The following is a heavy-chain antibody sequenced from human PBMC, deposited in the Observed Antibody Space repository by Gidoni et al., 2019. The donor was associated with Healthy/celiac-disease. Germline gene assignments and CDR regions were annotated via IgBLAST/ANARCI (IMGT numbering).Heavy chain of an antibody. D-gene: IGHD2-8*02. CDR1: GFTFSSYA. CDR3: AKDGRFGRYCTGGVCYPTIDY. CDR2: ISGSGGST. Sequence: EVQLVESGGGLVQPGGSLRLSCAASGFTFSSYAMRWVRQAPGKGLEWVSAISGSGGSTYYADSVKGRFTISRDNSKNTLYLQMNSLRAEDTAVYYCAKDGRFGRYCTGGVCYPTIDYWGQGTLVTVSS. J-gene: IGHJ4*02. V-gene: IGHV3-23*04.